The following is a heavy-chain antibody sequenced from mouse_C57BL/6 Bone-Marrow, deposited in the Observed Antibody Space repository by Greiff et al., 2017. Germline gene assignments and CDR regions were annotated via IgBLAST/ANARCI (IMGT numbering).Heavy chain of an antibody. CDR1: GYTFTSYW. CDR3: AIRGY. CDR2: INPSDSDT. Sequence: VQLQQPGAELVKPGASVKVSCKASGYTFTSYWMHWVKQRPGQGLEWIGRINPSDSDTNYTPKFKGKATLPVETSSSTAYMQLSSLASEDSAVYCCAIRGYWGQGTTLTVSS. J-gene: IGHJ2*01. V-gene: IGHV1-74*01.